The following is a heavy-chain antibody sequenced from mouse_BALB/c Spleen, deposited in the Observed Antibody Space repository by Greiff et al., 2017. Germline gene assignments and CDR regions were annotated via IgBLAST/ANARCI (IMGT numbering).Heavy chain of an antibody. D-gene: IGHD2-4*01. Sequence: EVKLEESGPGLVKPSQSLSLTCSVTGYSITSGYYWNWIRQFPGNKLEWMGYISYDGSNNYNPSLKNRISITRDTSENQFFLKLNSVTTEDTATYYCARARGGYDFSMDYWGQGTSVTVSS. CDR1: GYSITSGYY. CDR3: ARARGGYDFSMDY. V-gene: IGHV3-6*02. J-gene: IGHJ4*01. CDR2: ISYDGSN.